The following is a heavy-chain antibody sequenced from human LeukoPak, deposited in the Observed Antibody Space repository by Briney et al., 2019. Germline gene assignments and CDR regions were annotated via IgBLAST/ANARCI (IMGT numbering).Heavy chain of an antibody. Sequence: RGSLRLSCAASGFTFSSYAMSWVRQAPGKGLEWVSAISGSGGSTYYADSVKGRFTISRDNSKNTLYLQMNSLRAEDTAVYYCARSGSWYYFDYWGQGTLVTVSS. CDR2: ISGSGGST. J-gene: IGHJ4*02. CDR1: GFTFSSYA. V-gene: IGHV3-23*01. CDR3: ARSGSWYYFDY. D-gene: IGHD6-13*01.